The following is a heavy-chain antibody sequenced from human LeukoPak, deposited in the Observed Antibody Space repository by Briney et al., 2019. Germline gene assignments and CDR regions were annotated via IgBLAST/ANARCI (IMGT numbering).Heavy chain of an antibody. CDR2: ISGSWGSP. CDR1: GLTFRTYV. D-gene: IGHD1-1*01. V-gene: IGHV3-23*01. CDR3: AKGNWRYFDY. Sequence: GGSLRLSRAASGLTFRTYVMSWVRQAPGKGLEGVSAISGSWGSPYYADSVKGRFTISRDNSKNTLYLQMNSLGDDDTAVYYCAKGNWRYFDYWGQGTLVTVSS. J-gene: IGHJ4*02.